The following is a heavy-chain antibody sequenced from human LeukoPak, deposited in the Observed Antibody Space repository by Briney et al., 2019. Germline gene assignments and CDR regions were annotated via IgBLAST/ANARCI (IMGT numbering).Heavy chain of an antibody. V-gene: IGHV5-51*01. CDR1: GYSFNTYW. J-gene: IGHJ5*02. Sequence: GESLKISCKGSGYSFNTYWIGWVRHMPGKGLEWMGIIYPADSNTRYSPSFKGQVTISADKSNSTAYLQWSSLKASDTAMYFCARLYSILSPFDPWGQGTLVTVSS. CDR3: ARLYSILSPFDP. D-gene: IGHD2-21*01. CDR2: IYPADSNT.